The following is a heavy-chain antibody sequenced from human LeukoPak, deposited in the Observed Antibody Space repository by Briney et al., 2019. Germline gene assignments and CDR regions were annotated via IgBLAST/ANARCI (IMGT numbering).Heavy chain of an antibody. Sequence: ASVKVSCKASGYTFTSYGISWVRQAPGQGLEWMGWINPNSGRTNYAQKFQGRVTMTRDTSIDTAYMELSRLRSDDPAVYYCAREMATGSSSSWPQDAFDIWGQGALVTVSS. CDR3: AREMATGSSSSWPQDAFDI. CDR1: GYTFTSYG. J-gene: IGHJ3*02. D-gene: IGHD6-13*01. CDR2: INPNSGRT. V-gene: IGHV1-2*02.